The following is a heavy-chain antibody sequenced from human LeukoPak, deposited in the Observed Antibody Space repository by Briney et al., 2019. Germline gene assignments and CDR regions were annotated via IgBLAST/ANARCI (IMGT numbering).Heavy chain of an antibody. J-gene: IGHJ4*02. D-gene: IGHD3-16*01. CDR3: ARGRGWVDH. V-gene: IGHV3-7*01. CDR2: IHDDGIVT. CDR1: GFTFTAYA. Sequence: GGSLRLSCAASGFTFTAYAMSWFRQTPEKGLEWVANIHDDGIVTHYVDSAKGRFTISRNNARNSVNLQLNSLRVEDTALYYCARGRGWVDHWGQGTLVTVSS.